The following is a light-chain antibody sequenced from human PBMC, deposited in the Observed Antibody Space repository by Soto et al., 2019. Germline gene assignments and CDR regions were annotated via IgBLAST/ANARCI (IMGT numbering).Light chain of an antibody. V-gene: IGLV1-51*02. CDR3: EACHTSLSAGRV. CDR1: SSNVGNNY. J-gene: IGLJ1*01. Sequence: QSVLTQPPSVSAAPGQTVTISCSGSSSNVGNNYVSWYQHLPGTAPKLLIYETNRRPAGISDRFSGSKSGTSATLGITGLQTADEADYYCEACHTSLSAGRVSGPGTKVTVL. CDR2: ETN.